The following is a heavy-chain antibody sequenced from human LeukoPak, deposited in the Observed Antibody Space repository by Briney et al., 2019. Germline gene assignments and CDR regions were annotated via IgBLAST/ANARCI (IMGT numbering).Heavy chain of an antibody. D-gene: IGHD3-10*01. Sequence: ASVKVSCKASGYTFTSYDINWVRQATGQGLEWMGWMNPNSGNTGYAQKFQGRVTMTRNTSISTAYMELCSLRSEDTAVYYCARGGLITMVRGVILVYYYGMDVWGQGTTVTVSS. CDR1: GYTFTSYD. J-gene: IGHJ6*02. V-gene: IGHV1-8*01. CDR2: MNPNSGNT. CDR3: ARGGLITMVRGVILVYYYGMDV.